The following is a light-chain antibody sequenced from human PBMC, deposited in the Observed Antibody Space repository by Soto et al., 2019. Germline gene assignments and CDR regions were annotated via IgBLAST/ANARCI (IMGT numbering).Light chain of an antibody. CDR1: SSDVGAYNF. J-gene: IGLJ3*02. V-gene: IGLV2-11*01. CDR3: CSYAGSYTLV. CDR2: DVS. Sequence: QSALTQPRSVSGSPGQSVTISCTGTSSDVGAYNFVSWYQQHPGRVPKLMIYDVSRRPSGVPDRFSGSKSGNTASLTISGLQADDEADYYCCSYAGSYTLVFGGGTKVTLL.